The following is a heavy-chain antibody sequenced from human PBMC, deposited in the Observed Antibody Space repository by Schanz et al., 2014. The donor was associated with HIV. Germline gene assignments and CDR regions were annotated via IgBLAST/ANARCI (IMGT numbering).Heavy chain of an antibody. CDR1: GFTFSTFG. V-gene: IGHV3-33*01. J-gene: IGHJ4*02. D-gene: IGHD4-17*01. CDR2: IWYDGSYT. Sequence: QVQLVESGGGVVQPGRSLRLSCAASGFTFSTFGMHWVRQAPGKGLEWVAVIWYDGSYTSYADSVTGRFTVSRDNSKNTLYLQMNSLRVEDTAVYYCAREWATVTTLGDWGQGTLVTVSS. CDR3: AREWATVTTLGD.